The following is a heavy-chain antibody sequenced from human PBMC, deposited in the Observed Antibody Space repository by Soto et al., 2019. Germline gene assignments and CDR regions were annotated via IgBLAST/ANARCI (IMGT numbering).Heavy chain of an antibody. Sequence: QVQLVESGGGVVQPGRSLRLSCAASGFTFSSYAMRWVRQAPGKGLEWVAVISYDGSNKYYADSVKGRFTISRDNSKNTLYLQMNSLRAEDTAVYYCGREGGYYGSGSHFDYWGQGTLVTVSS. CDR3: GREGGYYGSGSHFDY. CDR2: ISYDGSNK. D-gene: IGHD3-10*01. CDR1: GFTFSSYA. J-gene: IGHJ4*02. V-gene: IGHV3-30-3*01.